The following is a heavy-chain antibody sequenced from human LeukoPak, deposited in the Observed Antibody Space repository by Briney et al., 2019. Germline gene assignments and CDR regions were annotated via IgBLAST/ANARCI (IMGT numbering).Heavy chain of an antibody. J-gene: IGHJ4*02. CDR2: IYPGDLET. CDR3: ARQGIPGTGGFSDY. V-gene: IGHV5-51*01. CDR1: GYSFTNYW. Sequence: GESLKISCKASGYSFTNYWIGWVRQMPGKGLEWMGIIYPGDLETRYSPSFQGLVTISVDKSITTAYLQWSGLKASDTAMFYCARQGIPGTGGFSDYWGQGTLVTVSS. D-gene: IGHD6-13*01.